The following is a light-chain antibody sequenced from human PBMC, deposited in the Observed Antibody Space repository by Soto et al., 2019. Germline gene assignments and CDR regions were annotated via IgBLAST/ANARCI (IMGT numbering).Light chain of an antibody. J-gene: IGKJ5*01. Sequence: EIVLTQSPATLSLSPGERATLSCRASQSVSSYLAWYQQKPGKAPRLLIYDASNRATGIPARFSGSGSGTDFTLTISSLEPEDFAVYYCQQRSNCPPITFGQGTRLEIK. CDR3: QQRSNCPPIT. CDR2: DAS. CDR1: QSVSSY. V-gene: IGKV3-11*01.